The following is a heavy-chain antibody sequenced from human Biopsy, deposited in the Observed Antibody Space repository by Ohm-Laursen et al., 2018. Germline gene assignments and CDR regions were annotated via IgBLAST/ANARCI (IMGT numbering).Heavy chain of an antibody. CDR3: TRKPNSLYYFDS. CDR1: GDSISSDYY. V-gene: IGHV4-31*03. Sequence: TLSLTCTVSGDSISSDYYWTWIRQVPGEGLEWIAYMHHSGPTYTYYNPSLKSRVAISVEVSKNQFSLKVSSVTAADTAVYFCTRKPNSLYYFDSWGQGTLVTVSS. CDR2: MHHSGPT. J-gene: IGHJ4*02. D-gene: IGHD1-14*01.